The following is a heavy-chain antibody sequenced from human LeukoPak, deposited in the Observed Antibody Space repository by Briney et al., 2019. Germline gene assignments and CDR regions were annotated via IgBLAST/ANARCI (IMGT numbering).Heavy chain of an antibody. Sequence: PGVSLRLSCAASGYTFSRYWMRWVRQAPGKGVEWVANIKQDGSEKYYVDSVKGRFTISRDNAKNSLYLQMNSLRAEDTAVYYCARDGAVGATVYYYYYMDVWGKGTTVTVSS. J-gene: IGHJ6*03. D-gene: IGHD1-26*01. CDR1: GYTFSRYW. CDR3: ARDGAVGATVYYYYYMDV. V-gene: IGHV3-7*01. CDR2: IKQDGSEK.